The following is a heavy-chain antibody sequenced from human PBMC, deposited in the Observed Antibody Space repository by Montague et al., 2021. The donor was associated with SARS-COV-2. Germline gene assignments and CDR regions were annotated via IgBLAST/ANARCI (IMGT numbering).Heavy chain of an antibody. V-gene: IGHV4-38-2*02. CDR1: GYSISSGYY. J-gene: IGHJ5*02. CDR3: ARDRRRWLQLNNRFDP. D-gene: IGHD5-24*01. CDR2: IYHSGST. Sequence: SETLSLTCTVSGYSISSGYYWGWIRQPPGKVLEWIGSIYHSGSTYYNPSLKSRVTISVDTSKNQFSLKLLSSVTATDTTVYYCARDRRRWLQLNNRFDPWGQGTLVTVSS.